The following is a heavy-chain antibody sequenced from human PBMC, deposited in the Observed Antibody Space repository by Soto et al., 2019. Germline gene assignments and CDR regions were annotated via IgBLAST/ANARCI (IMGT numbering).Heavy chain of an antibody. CDR3: AKDHPSPAARWTKPESY. V-gene: IGHV3-23*01. J-gene: IGHJ4*02. CDR2: ISGSGGST. D-gene: IGHD6-6*01. Sequence: EVQLLESGGGLVQPGGSLRLSCAASGFTFSSYAMSWVRQAPGKGLEWVSAISGSGGSTYYADSVKGRFTISRDNSNHTLYLQMNSLRAEDTAVYYCAKDHPSPAARWTKPESYWGQGTLVTVSS. CDR1: GFTFSSYA.